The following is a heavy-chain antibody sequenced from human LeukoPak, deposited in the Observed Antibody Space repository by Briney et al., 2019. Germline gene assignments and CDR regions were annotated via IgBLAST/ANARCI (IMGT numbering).Heavy chain of an antibody. CDR3: ARAPSIHNSRPSRRNYYYYYYMDV. CDR1: GYTFTDYY. V-gene: IGHV1-2*02. J-gene: IGHJ6*03. D-gene: IGHD1-20*01. Sequence: GASVKVSCKASGYTFTDYYMHWVRQAPGQGLEWMGWINPNSGGTDYAQKFQGRVTMTRDTSISTAYMELSSLRSEDTAVYYCARAPSIHNSRPSRRNYYYYYYMDVWGKGTTVTVSS. CDR2: INPNSGGT.